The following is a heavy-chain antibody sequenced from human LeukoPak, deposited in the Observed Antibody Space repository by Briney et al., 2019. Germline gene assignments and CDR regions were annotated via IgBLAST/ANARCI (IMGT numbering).Heavy chain of an antibody. V-gene: IGHV1-69*04. Sequence: SVKVSCKASGGTFSSYAISWVRQAPGQGLEWMGRIIPILGIANYAQKFQGRVTITADKSTSTAYMELSSLRSEDTAVYYCARDPIRGYSYGCDYWGQGTLVTVSS. CDR2: IIPILGIA. CDR3: ARDPIRGYSYGCDY. J-gene: IGHJ4*02. CDR1: GGTFSSYA. D-gene: IGHD5-18*01.